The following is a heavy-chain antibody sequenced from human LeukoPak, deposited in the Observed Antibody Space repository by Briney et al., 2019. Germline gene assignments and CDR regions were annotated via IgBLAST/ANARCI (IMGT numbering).Heavy chain of an antibody. CDR3: ARVGTSSFDP. Sequence: SETLSLTCTVSGGSISSYYWSWLRQPPGKGLEWIGYIYYSGSTNYNPSLKSRVTISVDTSKNQFSLKLSSVTAADTAVYYCARVGTSSFDPWGQGTLVTVSS. CDR1: GGSISSYY. J-gene: IGHJ5*02. V-gene: IGHV4-59*01. CDR2: IYYSGST. D-gene: IGHD2-2*01.